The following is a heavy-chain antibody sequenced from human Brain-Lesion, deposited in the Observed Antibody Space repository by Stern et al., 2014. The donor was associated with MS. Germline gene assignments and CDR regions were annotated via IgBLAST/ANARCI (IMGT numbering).Heavy chain of an antibody. D-gene: IGHD5-12*01. CDR1: GYLFDDYW. J-gene: IGHJ4*02. CDR3: ARSPATPSGYDRFDY. V-gene: IGHV5-51*03. CDR2: IFPRDSNT. Sequence: EVQLVESGAEVKKPGESLKISCEASGYLFDDYWIGWVRQMSGRGLELVAIIFPRDSNTRYSPSVQGQVTISPDKSISTASLPWGGLRPWDPAMYYCARSPATPSGYDRFDYWGQGALVTVSS.